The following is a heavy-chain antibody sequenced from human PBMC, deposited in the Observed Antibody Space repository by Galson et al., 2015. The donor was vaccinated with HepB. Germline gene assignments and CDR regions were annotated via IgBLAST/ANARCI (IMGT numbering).Heavy chain of an antibody. J-gene: IGHJ4*02. Sequence: QSGAEVKKPGESLKISCKGSGDNFSSYWIGWVRQLPGKGLEWMGIIYPGVSDTKYSPSFQGQVTISADKSISTAYLQWSSLKASDTAMYYCARPMYDSSGYYPRVYYFDYWGQGTLVTVSS. CDR1: GDNFSSYW. CDR3: ARPMYDSSGYYPRVYYFDY. V-gene: IGHV5-51*03. CDR2: IYPGVSDT. D-gene: IGHD3-22*01.